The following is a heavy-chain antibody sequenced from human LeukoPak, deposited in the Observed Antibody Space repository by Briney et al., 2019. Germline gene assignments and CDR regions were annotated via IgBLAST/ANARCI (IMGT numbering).Heavy chain of an antibody. CDR2: VNHGGST. CDR3: ARITYYYGSGTYYKRSYYYYYMDV. CDR1: GGSINNYY. D-gene: IGHD3-10*01. Sequence: SETLSLTCTVSGGSINNYYWSWIRQPPGKGLEWIGEVNHGGSTNYNPSLKGRVTISVDTSKIQFSLKLSSVTAADTAVYYCARITYYYGSGTYYKRSYYYYYMDVWDKGTTVTVSS. V-gene: IGHV4-34*01. J-gene: IGHJ6*03.